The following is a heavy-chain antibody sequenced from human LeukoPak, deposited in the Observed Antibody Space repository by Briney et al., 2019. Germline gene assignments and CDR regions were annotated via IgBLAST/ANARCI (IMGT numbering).Heavy chain of an antibody. J-gene: IGHJ4*02. D-gene: IGHD4-17*01. V-gene: IGHV4-4*07. CDR1: GGSISSYY. CDR2: IYTSGST. CDR3: GRGGGYGDSGYVDN. Sequence: KPSETLSLTCTVSGGSISSYYWSWIRQPAGKGLEWIGRIYTSGSTNYNPSLKSRVTMSVDTSKNQFSLKLSSVTAADTAVYYCGRGGGYGDSGYVDNWGQGTLVTVSS.